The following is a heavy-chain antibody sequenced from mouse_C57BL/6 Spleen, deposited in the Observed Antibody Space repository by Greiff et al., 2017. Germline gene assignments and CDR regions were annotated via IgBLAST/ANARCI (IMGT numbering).Heavy chain of an antibody. Sequence: QVQLQQSDAELVKPGASVKISCKVSGYTFTDHTIHWMKQRPEQGLEWIGYIYPRDGSTKYNEKFKGKATLTADKSSSTAYMQLNSLTSEDSAVYFCARKRYYYGSSYYAMDYWGQGTSVTVSS. CDR1: GYTFTDHT. V-gene: IGHV1-78*01. CDR3: ARKRYYYGSSYYAMDY. D-gene: IGHD1-1*01. J-gene: IGHJ4*01. CDR2: IYPRDGST.